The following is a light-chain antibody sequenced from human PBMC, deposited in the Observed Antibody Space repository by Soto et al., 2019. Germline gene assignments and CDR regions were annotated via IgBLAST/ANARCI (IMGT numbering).Light chain of an antibody. CDR3: QYSYSAPRT. J-gene: IGKJ1*01. CDR1: QDINGY. Sequence: DIQMTQPPSSLSTSVGDRVTITCRASQDINGYLTWYQQRARKAPKLVIYATSTLQSGVPSRFSGSGSGTDFTLTISSLHPEDFATYYCQYSYSAPRTFGQGTKVDIK. CDR2: ATS. V-gene: IGKV1-39*01.